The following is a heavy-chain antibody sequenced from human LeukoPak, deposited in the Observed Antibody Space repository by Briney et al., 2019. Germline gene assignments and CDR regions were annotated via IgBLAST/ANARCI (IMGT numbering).Heavy chain of an antibody. J-gene: IGHJ4*02. CDR3: AKEETPNPTIHYFDY. Sequence: GGSLRLSCAASGFTFSSYGMHWVRQAPGKGLEWVAVISYDGSNKYYADSVKGRFTISRDNSKNTLYLQMNSLRAEDTAVYYCAKEETPNPTIHYFDYWGQGTLVTDSS. D-gene: IGHD2-8*01. CDR2: ISYDGSNK. CDR1: GFTFSSYG. V-gene: IGHV3-30*18.